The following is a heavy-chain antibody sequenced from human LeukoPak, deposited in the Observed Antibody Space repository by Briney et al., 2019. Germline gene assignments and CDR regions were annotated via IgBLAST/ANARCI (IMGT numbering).Heavy chain of an antibody. CDR2: ITSSGGGT. D-gene: IGHD4-17*01. J-gene: IGHJ6*02. CDR1: GITFSSFA. CDR3: AKVIYGDYETPAYLYYYYGMDV. Sequence: GGSLRLSCAASGITFSSFAMSWVRQLPGKGLEWVSGITSSGGGTYYAESVKGRFTISRDNSKNTVYMQMNSLRVEDTAIYYCAKVIYGDYETPAYLYYYYGMDVWGQGTTVTVSS. V-gene: IGHV3-23*01.